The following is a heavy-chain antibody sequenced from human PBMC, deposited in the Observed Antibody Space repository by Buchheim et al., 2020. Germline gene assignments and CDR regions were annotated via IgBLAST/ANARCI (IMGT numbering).Heavy chain of an antibody. CDR1: GGSISSGGYS. J-gene: IGHJ4*02. Sequence: QVQLQESGPGLVKPSQTLSLTCAVSGGSISSGGYSWSWIRQPPGNGLEWIGYIYYRWSTYYNPSLKSRVTISLDTSKNQFFLKLSSVTAADTAVYYCARGLYYDSSGYYFDYWGQGTL. V-gene: IGHV4-30-4*07. D-gene: IGHD3-22*01. CDR3: ARGLYYDSSGYYFDY. CDR2: IYYRWST.